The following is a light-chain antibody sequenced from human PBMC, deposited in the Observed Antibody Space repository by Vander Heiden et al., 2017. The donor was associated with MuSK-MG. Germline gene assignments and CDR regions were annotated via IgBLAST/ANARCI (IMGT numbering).Light chain of an antibody. CDR2: GAS. V-gene: IGKV3-15*01. CDR3: QQYNNWPPVT. J-gene: IGKJ1*01. CDR1: QSVSSN. Sequence: ELVMTQSPPTLSVSPGERATLSCRASQSVSSNLAWYQQKPGQAPRLLIYGASTRATGIPARFSGSGSGTEFTLTISSLQSEDFAVYYCQQYNNWPPVTFGQGTKVEIK.